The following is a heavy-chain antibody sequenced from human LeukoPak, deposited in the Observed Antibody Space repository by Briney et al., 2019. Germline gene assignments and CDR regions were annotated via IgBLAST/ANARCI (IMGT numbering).Heavy chain of an antibody. J-gene: IGHJ5*02. CDR1: GYTFTGYY. D-gene: IGHD6-19*01. V-gene: IGHV1-2*02. CDR3: ARDYVAVALRMYNWFDP. CDR2: INPNSGGT. Sequence: GASVKVSCTASGYTFTGYYMHWVRQAPGQGLEWMGGINPNSGGTNYAQKFQGRVTMTRDTSNSTAYMELSRLRSDDTAVYYCARDYVAVALRMYNWFDPWGQGTLVTVSS.